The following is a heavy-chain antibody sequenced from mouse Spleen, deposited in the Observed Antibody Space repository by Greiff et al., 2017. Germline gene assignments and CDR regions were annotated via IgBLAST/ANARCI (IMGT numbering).Heavy chain of an antibody. CDR3: ARESYYAMDY. Sequence: EVMLVESGGGLVKLGGSLKLSCAASGFTFSNYYMSWVRQTPEKRLEWVGSISNGGDSTYHPDSVRGRFTISRDNAKNTLYLQMSSLNSEDTAVYYCARESYYAMDYWGQGTSVTVSS. V-gene: IGHV5-9*01. CDR2: ISNGGDST. CDR1: GFTFSNYY. J-gene: IGHJ4*01.